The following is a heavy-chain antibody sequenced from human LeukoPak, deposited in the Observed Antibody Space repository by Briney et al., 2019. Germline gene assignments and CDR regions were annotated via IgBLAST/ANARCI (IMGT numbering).Heavy chain of an antibody. Sequence: AASVKVSCKASGGTLSSYTISWVRQAPGQGLEWMGRIIPILGIANYAQKFQGRVTITADKSTSTAYMELSSLRSEDTAVYYCASNSGSYWSGSDYWGQGTLVTVSS. CDR1: GGTLSSYT. D-gene: IGHD1-26*01. CDR2: IIPILGIA. V-gene: IGHV1-69*02. J-gene: IGHJ4*02. CDR3: ASNSGSYWSGSDY.